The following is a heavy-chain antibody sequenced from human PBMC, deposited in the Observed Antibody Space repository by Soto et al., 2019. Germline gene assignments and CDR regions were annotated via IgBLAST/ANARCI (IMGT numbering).Heavy chain of an antibody. CDR3: ARHNYGSGSTYFDY. J-gene: IGHJ4*02. V-gene: IGHV4-39*01. CDR2: FFIGGNT. D-gene: IGHD3-10*01. Sequence: SETLSLTCSVSGGSISSSTCYWGWMRQPPGKGLEWIASFFIGGNTYYNPSLKSRVSTSVDTSKNQFSLRLSSVTAADTAVYYCARHNYGSGSTYFDYWGQGTLVTVSS. CDR1: GGSISSSTCY.